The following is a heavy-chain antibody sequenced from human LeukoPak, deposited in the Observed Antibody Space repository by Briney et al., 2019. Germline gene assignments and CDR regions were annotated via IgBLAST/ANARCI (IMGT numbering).Heavy chain of an antibody. D-gene: IGHD1-26*01. CDR2: TYYSGST. Sequence: PSQTLSLTCTVSGGSISSGDYYWSWIRQPPGKGLEWIGYTYYSGSTYYNPSLKSRVTISVDTSKNQFSLKLSSVTAADTAVYYCARDHLGIVGAGGEDYFDYWGQGTLVTVSS. V-gene: IGHV4-30-4*08. J-gene: IGHJ4*02. CDR1: GGSISSGDYY. CDR3: ARDHLGIVGAGGEDYFDY.